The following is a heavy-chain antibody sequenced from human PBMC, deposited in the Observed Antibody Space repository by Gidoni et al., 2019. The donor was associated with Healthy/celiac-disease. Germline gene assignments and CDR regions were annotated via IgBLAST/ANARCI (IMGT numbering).Heavy chain of an antibody. CDR3: ARPFWSGYYYYGMDV. Sequence: QVQLVESGGGVVQPGRSLRLSCAASGFTFSSYGIHWVRQAPGKVLEWVAVIWYDGSNKYYADSVKGRFTISRDNSKNTLYLQMNSLRAEDTAVYYCARPFWSGYYYYGMDVWGQGTTVTVSS. J-gene: IGHJ6*02. CDR1: GFTFSSYG. CDR2: IWYDGSNK. D-gene: IGHD3-3*01. V-gene: IGHV3-33*01.